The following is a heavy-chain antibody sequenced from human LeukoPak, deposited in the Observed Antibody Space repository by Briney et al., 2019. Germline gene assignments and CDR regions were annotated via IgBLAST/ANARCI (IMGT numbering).Heavy chain of an antibody. Sequence: SETLSLTCAVYGGSFSGCYWSWIRQPPGKGLEWIGEINHSGSTNYNPSLKSRVTISVDTSKNQFSLKLSSVTAADTAVYYCARGMYYFSQYFDYWGQGTLVTVSS. D-gene: IGHD3-10*01. CDR1: GGSFSGCY. V-gene: IGHV4-34*01. CDR3: ARGMYYFSQYFDY. CDR2: INHSGST. J-gene: IGHJ4*02.